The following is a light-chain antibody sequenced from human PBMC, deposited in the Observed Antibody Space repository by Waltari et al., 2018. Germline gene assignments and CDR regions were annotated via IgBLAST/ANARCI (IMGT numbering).Light chain of an antibody. Sequence: QSALTQPPSASGSPGQSVTISCTGTSSDVGVYNYVSWYQQHPGKAPKLMFYEVSKRPSGVRVRFSGSKSGNTASLTVSGLQAEDEADYYGSSYAGSNDVAFGGGTKLSVL. CDR3: SSYAGSNDVA. CDR2: EVS. CDR1: SSDVGVYNY. J-gene: IGLJ2*01. V-gene: IGLV2-8*01.